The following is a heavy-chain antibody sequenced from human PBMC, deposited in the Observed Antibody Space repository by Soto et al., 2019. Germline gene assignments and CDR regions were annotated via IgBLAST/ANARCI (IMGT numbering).Heavy chain of an antibody. CDR2: ISGSGGST. D-gene: IGHD3-10*01. CDR1: GFTFSSYA. Sequence: LXLSCAASGFTFSSYAMSWVRPAPGKGLEWVSAISGSGGSTYYADSVKGRFTISRDNSKNTLYLQMNSLRAEDTDVYYCAKDELLWFGELSSGWFDPWGLGTLVTVSS. V-gene: IGHV3-23*01. J-gene: IGHJ5*02. CDR3: AKDELLWFGELSSGWFDP.